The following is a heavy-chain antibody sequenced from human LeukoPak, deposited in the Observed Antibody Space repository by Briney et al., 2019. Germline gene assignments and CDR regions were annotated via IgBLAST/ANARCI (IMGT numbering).Heavy chain of an antibody. J-gene: IGHJ4*02. Sequence: GGSLRLSCAASGFPFSSYAMSWVRLTPGKGLEWVSAISGSGDSTYYADSVKGRFTISRDNSKNTLYLQMNSLRAEDTAVYYCAKSHASIWNVYDYWGQGTLVTVSS. CDR1: GFPFSSYA. CDR3: AKSHASIWNVYDY. CDR2: ISGSGDST. V-gene: IGHV3-23*01. D-gene: IGHD1-1*01.